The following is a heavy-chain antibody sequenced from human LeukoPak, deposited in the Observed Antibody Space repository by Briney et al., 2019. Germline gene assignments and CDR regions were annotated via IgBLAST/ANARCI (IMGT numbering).Heavy chain of an antibody. V-gene: IGHV3-53*01. CDR1: GFTVITND. J-gene: IGHJ4*02. D-gene: IGHD1-14*01. CDR2: LYSDGNT. Sequence: AGGSLRLSCAASGFTVITNDMTWVRQAPGEGLEWVSVLYSDGNTKYADSVQGRFTISRDNSKNTLYLEMNSLSPDDTAVYYCARGVEPLAAKTLAYWGQGTLVTVSS. CDR3: ARGVEPLAAKTLAY.